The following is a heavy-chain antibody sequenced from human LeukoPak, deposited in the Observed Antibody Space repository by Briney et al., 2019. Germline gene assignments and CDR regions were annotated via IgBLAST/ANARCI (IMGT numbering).Heavy chain of an antibody. J-gene: IGHJ4*02. D-gene: IGHD2-21*01. CDR1: GFTFSNYE. V-gene: IGHV3-48*03. CDR2: ISDRGSSI. Sequence: GGSLRLSCGASGFTFSNYEMNWVRQAPGVGLEWVSFISDRGSSIYYADSVRGRFTISRHNAKNSLYLQLNSLRAEDTAVYYCARVSYFGSAGFDYWGQGTLVTVSS. CDR3: ARVSYFGSAGFDY.